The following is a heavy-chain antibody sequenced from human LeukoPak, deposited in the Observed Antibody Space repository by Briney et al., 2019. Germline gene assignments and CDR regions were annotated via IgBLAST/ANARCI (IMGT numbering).Heavy chain of an antibody. V-gene: IGHV3-49*03. CDR3: TRDLKYYDFWGGYYTPYYYGMDV. CDR1: GFTFGDYA. CDR2: IRSKAYGGTT. J-gene: IGHJ6*02. Sequence: PGRSLRLSCTASGFTFGDYAMSWFRQAPGKGLEWVGFIRSKAYGGTTEYAASVKGRFTISRDDSKSIAHLQMNSLKTEDTAVYYCTRDLKYYDFWGGYYTPYYYGMDVWGQGTTVTVSS. D-gene: IGHD3-3*01.